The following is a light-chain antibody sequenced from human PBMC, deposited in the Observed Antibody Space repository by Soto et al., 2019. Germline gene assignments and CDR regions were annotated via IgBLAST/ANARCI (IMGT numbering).Light chain of an antibody. CDR3: KQYNDGTQT. CDR1: QSVSTN. Sequence: EIVMTQSPGTLSLSPGERATLSCRAGQSVSTNLAWYQQIPGQAPRLLIYGASTRATGIPARFSGSGSGTEFTLAISSLQSEDFAVYYCKQYNDGTQTFGPGIKVDIK. CDR2: GAS. J-gene: IGKJ1*01. V-gene: IGKV3-15*01.